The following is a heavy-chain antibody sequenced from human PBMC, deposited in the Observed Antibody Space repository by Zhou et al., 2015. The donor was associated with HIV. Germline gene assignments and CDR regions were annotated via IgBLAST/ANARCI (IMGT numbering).Heavy chain of an antibody. CDR3: ARDYPYSGTYSLDY. CDR2: ISGYNGNT. J-gene: IGHJ4*02. D-gene: IGHD1-26*01. CDR1: GYTFPRYG. V-gene: IGHV1-18*01. Sequence: QVQLVQSGAEVKKPGASVKVSCKASGYTFPRYGISWVRQAPGQGLEWMGWISGYNGNTKYTQKLQGRVTMTTDTSTTTAYMQLRSLRSDDTAVYYCARDYPYSGTYSLDYWGQGTLVTVSS.